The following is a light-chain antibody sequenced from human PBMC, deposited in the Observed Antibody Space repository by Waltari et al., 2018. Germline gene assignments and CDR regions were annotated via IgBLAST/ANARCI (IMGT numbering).Light chain of an antibody. V-gene: IGKV1-16*01. Sequence: DIQMTQSPSSLSASVGDRVTITCRASQGIGNYLAWFQQKPGKAPKSLIYGTSSLQSGVPSRFSGSGSGTDFTLTISRLEPEDFAVYYCQQYGSSRGLTFGGGTKVEIK. J-gene: IGKJ4*01. CDR2: GTS. CDR3: QQYGSSRGLT. CDR1: QGIGNY.